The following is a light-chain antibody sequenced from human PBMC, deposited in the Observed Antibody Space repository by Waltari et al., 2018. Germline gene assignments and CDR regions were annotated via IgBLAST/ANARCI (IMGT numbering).Light chain of an antibody. CDR2: EVN. CDR3: NSYTSSTTQV. V-gene: IGLV2-14*01. Sequence: QSALTQPASVSGSPGQSITISCTGTSSDVGAYNYVTWYQQHPGKAPNLMIYEVNNRPAGCAPRFSGSKSGNTASLAISGLQAEDEADYFCNSYTSSTTQVFGTGTKVTVL. J-gene: IGLJ1*01. CDR1: SSDVGAYNY.